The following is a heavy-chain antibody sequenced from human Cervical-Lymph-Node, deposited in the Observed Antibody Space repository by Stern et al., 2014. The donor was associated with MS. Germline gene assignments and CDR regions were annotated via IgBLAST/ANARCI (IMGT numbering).Heavy chain of an antibody. CDR2: ISSTGTNM. Sequence: VQLVESGGGLVKPGGSLRLSCETSGFTFSDYYMNWIRQAPGKGLEWVSYISSTGTNMYDAESVKGRFTISRDNAKNSLYLHMNSLRAEDTAVYYCARDPNRRDGYNFDYWGQGALVTVSS. V-gene: IGHV3-11*01. J-gene: IGHJ4*02. CDR1: GFTFSDYY. D-gene: IGHD5-24*01. CDR3: ARDPNRRDGYNFDY.